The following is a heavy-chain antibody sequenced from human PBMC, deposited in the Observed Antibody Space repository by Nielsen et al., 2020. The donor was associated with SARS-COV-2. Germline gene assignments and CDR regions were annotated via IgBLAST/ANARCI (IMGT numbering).Heavy chain of an antibody. CDR3: ARDWRSTWYNWFDP. V-gene: IGHV3-53*01. Sequence: GESLKISCAASGFTVTNNYMSWVRQAPGKGLEWVSVIYSGGSTYYADSVKGRFTISTDNSKNTLYLQMNSLRAEDTAVYYCARDWRSTWYNWFDPWGQGTLVTVSS. J-gene: IGHJ5*02. CDR2: IYSGGST. D-gene: IGHD6-13*01. CDR1: GFTVTNNY.